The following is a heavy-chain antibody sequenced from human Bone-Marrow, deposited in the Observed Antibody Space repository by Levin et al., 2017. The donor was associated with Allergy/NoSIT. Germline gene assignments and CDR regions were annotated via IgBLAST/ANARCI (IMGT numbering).Heavy chain of an antibody. V-gene: IGHV3-74*01. J-gene: IGHJ5*02. Sequence: GESLKISCAASGFTFRSYWMHWVRQAPGKGLVWVSRIDNDGSTTNYAESVKGRFTISRDNAKSTLYLQMNSLRAEDTAVYYCARDLGGVAAALGQGTLVTVSS. CDR3: ARDLGGVAAA. D-gene: IGHD2-2*01. CDR2: IDNDGSTT. CDR1: GFTFRSYW.